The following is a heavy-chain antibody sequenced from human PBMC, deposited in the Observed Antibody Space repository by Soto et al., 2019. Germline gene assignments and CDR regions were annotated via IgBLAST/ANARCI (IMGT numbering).Heavy chain of an antibody. Sequence: PGGSLRLSCAASGFTFSSYGMHWVRQAPGKGLEWVAVISYDGSNKYYADSVKGRFTISRDNSKNTLYLQMNGLRAEDTAVYYCAKDSRDIVVVPAAIPLGPEDYWGQGTLVTVSS. D-gene: IGHD2-2*01. CDR3: AKDSRDIVVVPAAIPLGPEDY. CDR2: ISYDGSNK. J-gene: IGHJ4*02. V-gene: IGHV3-30*18. CDR1: GFTFSSYG.